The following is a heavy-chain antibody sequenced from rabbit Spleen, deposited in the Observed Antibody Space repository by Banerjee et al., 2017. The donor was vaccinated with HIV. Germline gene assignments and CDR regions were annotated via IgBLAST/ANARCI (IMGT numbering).Heavy chain of an antibody. CDR3: VREVAAKFSL. V-gene: IGHV1S45*01. Sequence: QEQLVESGGDLVKPGGSLALTCKASGFDLSDYWMCWVRQAPGKGLEWIACISTTSAITWYASWAKGRFTMSRTSSTTLFLQLNSLTAADTATYFCVREVAAKFSLWGPGTLVTVS. CDR2: ISTTSAIT. CDR1: GFDLSDYW. D-gene: IGHD4-1*01. J-gene: IGHJ4*01.